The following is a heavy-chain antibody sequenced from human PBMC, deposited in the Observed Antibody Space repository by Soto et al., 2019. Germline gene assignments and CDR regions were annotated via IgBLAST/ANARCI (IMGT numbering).Heavy chain of an antibody. CDR1: GGSISRDC. CDR2: VCYSGST. V-gene: IGHV4-59*01. J-gene: IGHJ6*02. Sequence: SETLSLTCTVSGGSISRDCWSWIRQPPGKGLEWIGYVCYSGSTHYNPSLKSRVTISVDTSKNLFSLKLNSVTAADTAVYYCARGWFFESAATRYSYYYGVDVWGQGTTVTVSS. CDR3: ARGWFFESAATRYSYYYGVDV. D-gene: IGHD2-2*01.